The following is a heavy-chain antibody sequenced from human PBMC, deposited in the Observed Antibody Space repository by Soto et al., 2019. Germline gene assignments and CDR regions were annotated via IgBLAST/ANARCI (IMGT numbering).Heavy chain of an antibody. CDR2: ISAYNGNT. CDR1: GYTFTSYG. V-gene: IGHV1-18*04. J-gene: IGHJ5*02. D-gene: IGHD6-19*01. Sequence: RASVKVSCKASGYTFTSYGISWVRQAPGQGLEWMGWISAYNGNTNYAQKLQGRVTMTTDTSTSTAYMELMSLRSDDTAVYYCARAGWEKGSGWIFDPWGQGALVTVSS. CDR3: ARAGWEKGSGWIFDP.